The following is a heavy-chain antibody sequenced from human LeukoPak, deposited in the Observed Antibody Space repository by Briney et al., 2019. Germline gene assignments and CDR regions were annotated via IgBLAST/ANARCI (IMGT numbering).Heavy chain of an antibody. CDR1: GFTFSSYA. CDR3: ATYRQVMLPFES. Sequence: GGSLRLSCAASGFTFSSYAMSWVRQAPGKGLEWVSSIFQGGGEIHYADSVRGRFTISRDNSRSTLFLQMNSLRAEDTAIYYCATYRQVMLPFESWGQGTQVTISS. D-gene: IGHD5-18*01. V-gene: IGHV3-23*01. CDR2: IFQGGGEI. J-gene: IGHJ4*02.